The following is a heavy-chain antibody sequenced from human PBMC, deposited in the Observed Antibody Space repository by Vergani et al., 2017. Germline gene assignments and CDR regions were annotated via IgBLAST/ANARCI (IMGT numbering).Heavy chain of an antibody. CDR1: GFTFNHYA. CDR2: ISGSGGST. D-gene: IGHD5-12*01. CDR3: AKANPRNSGYDYLYYYHAMDV. Sequence: EVQLLESGGDLVQPGGSLRLSCAASGFTFNHYAMNWVRQAPGKGLEWVSGISGSGGSTYYAGSVKGRFTISRDSSTKTLYLQMNSLSAGDTAVYYCAKANPRNSGYDYLYYYHAMDVWGQGTTVTVSS. J-gene: IGHJ6*02. V-gene: IGHV3-23*01.